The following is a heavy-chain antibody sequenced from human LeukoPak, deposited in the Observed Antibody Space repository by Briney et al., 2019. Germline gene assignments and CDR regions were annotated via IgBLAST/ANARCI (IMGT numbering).Heavy chain of an antibody. J-gene: IGHJ6*03. D-gene: IGHD5-18*01. CDR3: ARGQLWLSYYYMDV. Sequence: GGSLRLSCAASGFTFSSYSMNWVRQAPGKGLEWVANIKQDGSEEYYVDSVKGRFSISRDNGKNSVYLQMNSLRAEDTAVYYCARGQLWLSYYYMDVWGKGTTVTISS. CDR2: IKQDGSEE. V-gene: IGHV3-7*03. CDR1: GFTFSSYS.